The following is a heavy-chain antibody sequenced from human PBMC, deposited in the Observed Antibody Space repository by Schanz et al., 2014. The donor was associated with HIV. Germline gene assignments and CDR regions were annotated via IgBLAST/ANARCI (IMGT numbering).Heavy chain of an antibody. CDR1: GFTFDSFG. V-gene: IGHV3-33*06. Sequence: QVQLAESGGGVVRPGRSLRLSWAASGFTFDSFGMHWVRQAPGKGLEWVAVIWYDGSNKYYADSVKGRFTISRDNSRNALYLHMNSLRADDTAIYYCVKAYSSGFSGAGSWGQGALVTVSS. J-gene: IGHJ5*02. CDR2: IWYDGSNK. CDR3: VKAYSSGFSGAGS. D-gene: IGHD5-18*01.